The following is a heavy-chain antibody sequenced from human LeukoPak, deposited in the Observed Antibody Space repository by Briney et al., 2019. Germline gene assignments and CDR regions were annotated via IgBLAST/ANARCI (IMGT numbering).Heavy chain of an antibody. J-gene: IGHJ4*02. V-gene: IGHV6-1*01. Sequence: SQTLSLTCAISRDSVSTDSAGWNWIRQSPSRGLEWLGRTYYSSKWYKDYAPSVKSRITINPDTSKNQFSLQLNSVTPEDTAAYYCARGWLQSGFDYWGQGTLITVSS. CDR1: RDSVSTDSAG. CDR2: TYYSSKWYK. CDR3: ARGWLQSGFDY. D-gene: IGHD5-24*01.